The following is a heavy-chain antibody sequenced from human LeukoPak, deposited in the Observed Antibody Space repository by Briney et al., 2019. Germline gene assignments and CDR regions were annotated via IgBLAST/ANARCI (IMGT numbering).Heavy chain of an antibody. D-gene: IGHD4-17*01. J-gene: IGHJ4*02. CDR2: IWYDGSNK. V-gene: IGHV3-33*01. CDR1: GFTFSSYG. CDR3: ARDYGDLPARVPYFDY. Sequence: HPGRSLRLSCAASGFTFSSYGMHWVRQAPGKGLEWVAVIWYDGSNKYYADSVKGRFTISRDNSKNTLYLQMKSLRDEDTAIYYCARDYGDLPARVPYFDYWGQGTLVTVSS.